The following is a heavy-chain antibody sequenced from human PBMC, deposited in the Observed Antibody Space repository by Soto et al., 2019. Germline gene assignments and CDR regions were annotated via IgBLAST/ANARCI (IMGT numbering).Heavy chain of an antibody. Sequence: EVQLVESGGGLVKPGGSLRLSCAASGFILSNYTMNWVRQAPGTGLEWVSSISSGSTYIYYADSVKGRFTISRDNAKNSLYLQMNSRRVEDTAVYYCARDRCSGGSCYRTYAFDIWGQGTLVTVSS. CDR3: ARDRCSGGSCYRTYAFDI. J-gene: IGHJ3*02. D-gene: IGHD2-15*01. CDR2: ISSGSTYI. V-gene: IGHV3-21*06. CDR1: GFILSNYT.